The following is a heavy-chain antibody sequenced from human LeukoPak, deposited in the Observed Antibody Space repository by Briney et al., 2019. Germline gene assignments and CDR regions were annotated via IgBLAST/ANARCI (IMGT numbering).Heavy chain of an antibody. V-gene: IGHV4-34*01. D-gene: IGHD3-22*01. J-gene: IGHJ5*02. CDR2: INHSGRT. Sequence: PSETLSLTCAVYGGSFSGYYWSWIRQPPGKGLEWIGEINHSGRTNYNPSLKSRVTISVDTSKNQFSLKLSSVTAADTAVYYCARGIMIVVVITRVNWFDPWGQGTLVTVSS. CDR1: GGSFSGYY. CDR3: ARGIMIVVVITRVNWFDP.